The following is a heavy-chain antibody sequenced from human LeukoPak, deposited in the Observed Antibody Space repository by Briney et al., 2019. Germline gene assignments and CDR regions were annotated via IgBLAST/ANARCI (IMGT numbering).Heavy chain of an antibody. CDR1: GGSISSYY. V-gene: IGHV4-59*01. Sequence: SETLSLTCTVSGGSISSYYWSWIRQPPGKGLEWIGYIYYSGSTNYNPSLKSRVTMSVDTSKNQFSLKLSSVTAADTAVYYCARGAAGGYCSSTSCYNWFDPWGQGTLVTVSS. CDR3: ARGAAGGYCSSTSCYNWFDP. CDR2: IYYSGST. D-gene: IGHD2-2*01. J-gene: IGHJ5*02.